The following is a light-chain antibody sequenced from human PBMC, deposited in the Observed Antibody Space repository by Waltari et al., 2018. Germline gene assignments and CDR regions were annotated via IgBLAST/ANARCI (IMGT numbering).Light chain of an antibody. CDR2: GAS. CDR3: QQYGRSSLT. CDR1: QSVSSNY. J-gene: IGKJ4*01. V-gene: IGKV3-20*01. Sequence: IALTQSPGTLPLSPGERANLSCRATQSVSSNYLAWYQQKPGQTPRLLIYGASSRATGIPDRFSGSGSGTDFTLTITRLEPEDFAVYYCQQYGRSSLTFGGGTKVEIK.